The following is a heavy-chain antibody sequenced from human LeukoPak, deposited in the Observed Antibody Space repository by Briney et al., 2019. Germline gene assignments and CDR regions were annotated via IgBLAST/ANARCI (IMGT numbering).Heavy chain of an antibody. J-gene: IGHJ4*02. CDR2: IYPGDSDT. Sequence: GETLKISCKGSGYSFTSYWIGWVRQMPGKGLEWMGIIYPGDSDTRYSPSFQGQVTISADKSISTAYLQWSSLKASDTAMYYCASHTYYYDSSGPFDYWGQGTLVTVSS. CDR3: ASHTYYYDSSGPFDY. D-gene: IGHD3-22*01. V-gene: IGHV5-51*01. CDR1: GYSFTSYW.